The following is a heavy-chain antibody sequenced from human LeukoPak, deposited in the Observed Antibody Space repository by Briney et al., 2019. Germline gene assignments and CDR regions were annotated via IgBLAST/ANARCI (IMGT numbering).Heavy chain of an antibody. J-gene: IGHJ4*02. V-gene: IGHV3-53*01. CDR2: IYSRGGT. D-gene: IGHD6-13*01. Sequence: GGSLRLSCAVSGFSVSNNYMNWVRQAPGKGLEWVSLIYSRGGTSYADSVKGRFTISRDSSKNTLFLQMNSLRVEDTAVYYCARDPLGIAASGTYYWGQGTLVTVSS. CDR3: ARDPLGIAASGTYY. CDR1: GFSVSNNY.